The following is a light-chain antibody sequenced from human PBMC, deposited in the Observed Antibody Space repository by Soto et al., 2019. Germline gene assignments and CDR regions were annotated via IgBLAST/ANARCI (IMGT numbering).Light chain of an antibody. CDR3: QQYGSSPIT. Sequence: VLTQSPGTLSSSPGESATLSCRASQSVSSSYLAWYQQKPGQAPRSIIYGASSRATGIPDRFSGSGSGTDFTLTISRLEPEDVAVYYCQQYGSSPITLGQGTRLEIK. CDR2: GAS. V-gene: IGKV3-20*01. J-gene: IGKJ5*01. CDR1: QSVSSSY.